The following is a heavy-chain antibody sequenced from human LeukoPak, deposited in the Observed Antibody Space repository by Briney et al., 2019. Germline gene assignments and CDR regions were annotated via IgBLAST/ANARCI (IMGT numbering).Heavy chain of an antibody. J-gene: IGHJ4*02. Sequence: SETLSLTCAVYGGSFSGYYWSWIRQPPGKGLEWIGEINHSGSTNYNPSLKSRVTMSVDTSKNQFSLKLSSVTAADTAVYYCATEGAVTGTVHYWGQGTLVTVSS. CDR3: ATEGAVTGTVHY. CDR2: INHSGST. V-gene: IGHV4-34*01. D-gene: IGHD6-19*01. CDR1: GGSFSGYY.